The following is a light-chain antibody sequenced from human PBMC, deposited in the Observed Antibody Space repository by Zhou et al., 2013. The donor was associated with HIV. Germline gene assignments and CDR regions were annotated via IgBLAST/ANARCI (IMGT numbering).Light chain of an antibody. CDR1: QSLLHSNGYNY. CDR3: MQALQTPIT. CDR2: LGS. Sequence: DVVLTQSPLSLPVTPGETASISCRSSQSLLHSNGYNYLDWYLQKPGQSPQLLIYLGSNRASGVPDRFSGSGSGTDFTLNISRVEAEDIGVYYCMQALQTPITFGQGTRLEI. J-gene: IGKJ5*01. V-gene: IGKV2-28*01.